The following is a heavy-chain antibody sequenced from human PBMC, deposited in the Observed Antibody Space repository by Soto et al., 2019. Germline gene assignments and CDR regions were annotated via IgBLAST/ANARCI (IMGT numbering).Heavy chain of an antibody. D-gene: IGHD1-26*01. CDR1: GGSISSGGYY. CDR3: ARDHKWDGMDV. V-gene: IGHV4-31*03. CDR2: IYYSGST. J-gene: IGHJ6*02. Sequence: SETLSLTCTVSGGSISSGGYYWSWIRQHPGKGLEWIGYIYYSGSTYYNPSLKSRVTISVDTSKNQFSLKLSSVTAADTAVYYCARDHKWDGMDVWGQGTTVTVSS.